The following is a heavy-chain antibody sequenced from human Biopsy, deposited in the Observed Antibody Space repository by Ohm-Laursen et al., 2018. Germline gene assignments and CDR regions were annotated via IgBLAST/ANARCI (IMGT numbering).Heavy chain of an antibody. J-gene: IGHJ4*02. CDR2: IYDRGSTA. CDR3: ARVGVGAPSIDYFDS. V-gene: IGHV4-61*03. Sequence: SETLSLTCAVSGDSVSSGSFYWTWIRQPPGQGLEYIGYIYDRGSTANYNPSLESRVTISVDRSKNHFSLELSSVTAADTAVYYCARVGVGAPSIDYFDSWGQGVLVTVSS. D-gene: IGHD1-26*01. CDR1: GDSVSSGSFY.